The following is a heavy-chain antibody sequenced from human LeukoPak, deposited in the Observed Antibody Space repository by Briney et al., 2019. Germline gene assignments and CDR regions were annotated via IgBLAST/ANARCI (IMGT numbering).Heavy chain of an antibody. CDR2: ISGSGGRT. Sequence: GGSLRLSCAASGFTFSNYVMSWVRQAPGKGLEWVSAISGSGGRTYYADSVKGRFTSSRDNSKNTLYLQMNSLRAEDTAVYYCAKDQSGGYSYASFDYWGQGTLVTVSS. V-gene: IGHV3-23*01. D-gene: IGHD5-18*01. J-gene: IGHJ4*02. CDR1: GFTFSNYV. CDR3: AKDQSGGYSYASFDY.